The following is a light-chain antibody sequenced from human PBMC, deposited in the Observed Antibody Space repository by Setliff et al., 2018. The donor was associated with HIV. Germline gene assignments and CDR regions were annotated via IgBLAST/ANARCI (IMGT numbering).Light chain of an antibody. Sequence: QSALTQPASVSGSPGQSITISCTGTSSDVGGYNYVSWYQQHPGKAPKLMIYEVSNRPSGVSNRFSGSKSGNTASLTISGLQAEDEADYYCISYTTTSTVVFGTGTKVTVL. CDR3: ISYTTTSTVV. CDR2: EVS. J-gene: IGLJ1*01. CDR1: SSDVGGYNY. V-gene: IGLV2-14*01.